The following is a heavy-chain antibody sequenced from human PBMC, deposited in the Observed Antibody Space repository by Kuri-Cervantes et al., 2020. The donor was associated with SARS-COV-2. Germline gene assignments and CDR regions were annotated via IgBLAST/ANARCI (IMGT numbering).Heavy chain of an antibody. CDR2: INPNSGGT. Sequence: ASVKVSCKASGYTFTGYYIHWVRQAPGQGLEWMGWINPNSGGTNYAQKFQGRVTMTRDTSISTAYMELSRLRSDDTAVYYCARADWVTIRFSRGPHFDYWGQGTLVTVSS. V-gene: IGHV1-2*02. CDR1: GYTFTGYY. CDR3: ARADWVTIRFSRGPHFDY. D-gene: IGHD3-3*01. J-gene: IGHJ4*02.